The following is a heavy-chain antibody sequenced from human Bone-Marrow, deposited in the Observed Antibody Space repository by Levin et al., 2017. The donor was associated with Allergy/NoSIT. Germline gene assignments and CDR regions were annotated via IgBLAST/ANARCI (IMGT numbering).Heavy chain of an antibody. D-gene: IGHD3-16*02. V-gene: IGHV4-61*01. J-gene: IGHJ4*02. CDR1: GDSFSSSSHY. CDR3: ARSQGIVTSRGAIVTEEIPFDS. CDR2: TYYSGST. Sequence: NPSETLSLTCTVSGDSFSSSSHYWSWIRQSPGKGLEWIGYTYYSGSTYYHPSFQNRLTISVHTSKNQISLRPTSLTAADTAVYYCARSQGIVTSRGAIVTEEIPFDSWGQGIKVTVSS.